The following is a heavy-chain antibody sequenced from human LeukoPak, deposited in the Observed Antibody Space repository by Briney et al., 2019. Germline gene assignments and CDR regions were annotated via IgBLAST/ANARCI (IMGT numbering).Heavy chain of an antibody. CDR3: ARDFRGDITAAGGGDS. CDR2: INPKSGGT. J-gene: IGHJ4*02. V-gene: IGHV1-2*02. D-gene: IGHD6-13*01. CDR1: GHTFTDSI. Sequence: GASVQVSCKASGHTFTDSIMHWVRQAPGQGLEWMGWINPKSGGTNYARKFQGRVTITRDTSISTAYMDLSRLTSDDTAVYYCARDFRGDITAAGGGDSWGQGALVTVSS.